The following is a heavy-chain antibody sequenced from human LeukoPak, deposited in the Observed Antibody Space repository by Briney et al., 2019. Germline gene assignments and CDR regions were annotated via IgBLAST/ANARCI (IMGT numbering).Heavy chain of an antibody. D-gene: IGHD2-2*01. Sequence: QTLSLTCAISGDSFSSNSAAWNWIRQSPSRGLEWLGRTYYRSNWYNDYAVSVKSRITINPDTSKNQFSLQLNSVTPEDTAVYYCARGRYCSSTSCYHWFDPWGQGTLVTVSS. J-gene: IGHJ5*02. V-gene: IGHV6-1*01. CDR1: GDSFSSNSAA. CDR3: ARGRYCSSTSCYHWFDP. CDR2: TYYRSNWYN.